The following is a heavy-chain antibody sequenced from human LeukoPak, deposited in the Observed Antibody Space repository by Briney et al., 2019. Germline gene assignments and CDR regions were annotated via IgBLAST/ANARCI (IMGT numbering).Heavy chain of an antibody. J-gene: IGHJ4*02. V-gene: IGHV3-49*04. CDR3: TRIGIAIIGTDLVDY. CDR2: IRSKTYGGAA. Sequence: GGSLRLSCATSGFTFGDYAMSWVRQAPGKGLEWVGFIRSKTYGGAAYYAASVKGRFTIYREDSKSIAYLQMNSLKIEDTAMYFCTRIGIAIIGTDLVDYWGRGTLVTVSS. D-gene: IGHD2-21*01. CDR1: GFTFGDYA.